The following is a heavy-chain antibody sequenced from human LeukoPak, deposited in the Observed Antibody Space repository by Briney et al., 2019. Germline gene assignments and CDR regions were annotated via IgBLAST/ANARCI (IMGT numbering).Heavy chain of an antibody. J-gene: IGHJ4*02. V-gene: IGHV3-66*02. Sequence: PGGSLRLSCAASGFTVSSNYMNWVRQAPGKGLEWVSVIYSGGSTYYADSVKGRFSISRDNSKNTLYLQMNSLRSEDTAVYYCARASLRWSQEIDCWGRGTLVTVSS. CDR2: IYSGGST. CDR1: GFTVSSNY. D-gene: IGHD4-23*01. CDR3: ARASLRWSQEIDC.